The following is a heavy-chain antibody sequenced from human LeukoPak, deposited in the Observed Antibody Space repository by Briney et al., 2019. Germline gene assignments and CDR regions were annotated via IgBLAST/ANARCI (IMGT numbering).Heavy chain of an antibody. CDR3: ATDQRYAFDY. D-gene: IGHD3-9*01. CDR2: IRTTAEGAKYA. Sequence: GGSLRLSCAISGFSFTDYPMNWVRQAPGKGPEWISNIRTTAEGAKYAYYADSVKGRVTISRDDGKNTLYLHMNSLRDDDTAVYYCATDQRYAFDYWGQGILVTVSS. J-gene: IGHJ4*02. V-gene: IGHV3-48*02. CDR1: GFSFTDYP.